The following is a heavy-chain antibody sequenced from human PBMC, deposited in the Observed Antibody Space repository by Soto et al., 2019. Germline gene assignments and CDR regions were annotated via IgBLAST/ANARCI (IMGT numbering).Heavy chain of an antibody. CDR1: GFTFSSYA. Sequence: EVQLLESGGGLVQPGGSLRLSCAASGFTFSSYAMNWVRQAPGKGLEWVSAISPGGGSPYYTDSVKGRFTISRDNSKNTLYLQMNSLRAEDTAVYYCAKQIPEAGSDYWGQGTLVTVSS. CDR2: ISPGGGSP. CDR3: AKQIPEAGSDY. J-gene: IGHJ4*02. D-gene: IGHD6-13*01. V-gene: IGHV3-23*01.